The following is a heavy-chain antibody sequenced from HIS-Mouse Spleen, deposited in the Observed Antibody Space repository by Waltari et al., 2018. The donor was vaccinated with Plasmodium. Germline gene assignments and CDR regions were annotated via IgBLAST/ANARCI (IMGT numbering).Heavy chain of an antibody. CDR3: ARGPGVYDPRQRGYFDL. J-gene: IGHJ2*01. D-gene: IGHD5-12*01. CDR1: GGSFSGYY. CDR2: INHSGST. V-gene: IGHV4-34*01. Sequence: QVQLQQWGAGLLKPSETLSLTCAVYGGSFSGYYWSWIRQPPGKGLEWIGEINHSGSTNDNPSLKSRVTISVDTSKNQFSLKRSSVAAADTAVYYCARGPGVYDPRQRGYFDLWGRGTLVTVSS.